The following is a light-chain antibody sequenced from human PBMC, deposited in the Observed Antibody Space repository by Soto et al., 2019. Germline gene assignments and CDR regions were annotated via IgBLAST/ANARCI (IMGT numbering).Light chain of an antibody. CDR3: MLTYSGPWV. Sequence: QAVVTQEPSLTVSPGGTVTLTCGSSTGAVTSVHHPYWSQQKPGQAPRALIYHTTNTLSWTPARFSGSLLGGKAALTLSGAQPEDEALYYCMLTYSGPWVFGGGTKVTVL. CDR2: HTT. J-gene: IGLJ3*02. CDR1: TGAVTSVHH. V-gene: IGLV7-46*01.